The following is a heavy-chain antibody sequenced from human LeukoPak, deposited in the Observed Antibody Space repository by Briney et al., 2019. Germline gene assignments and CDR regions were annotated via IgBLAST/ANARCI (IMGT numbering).Heavy chain of an antibody. CDR1: GGSISSGGYY. CDR3: ARVAHDSSGYTIDY. Sequence: NPSETLSLTCTVSGGSISSGGYYWSWIRQHPGKGLECIGYIYYSGSTYYNPSLKSRVTISVDTSKNQFSLKLSSVTAADTAVYYCARVAHDSSGYTIDYWGQGTLVTVSS. J-gene: IGHJ4*02. V-gene: IGHV4-31*03. D-gene: IGHD3-22*01. CDR2: IYYSGST.